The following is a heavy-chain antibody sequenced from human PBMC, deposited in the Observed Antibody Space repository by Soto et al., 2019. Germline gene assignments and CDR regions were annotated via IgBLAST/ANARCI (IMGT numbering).Heavy chain of an antibody. D-gene: IGHD2-8*02. J-gene: IGHJ4*02. V-gene: IGHV3-30-3*01. CDR2: ISYDGSNK. CDR1: GFTFSSYA. CDR3: AREYSLAVLAPGY. Sequence: QVQLVESGGGVVQPGRSLRLSCAASGFTFSSYAVHWVRQAPGKGLEWVAVISYDGSNKYYADSVKGRFTVSRDNSKNTLYLQMSSLRAEETAVYYCAREYSLAVLAPGYWGQGTLVTVSS.